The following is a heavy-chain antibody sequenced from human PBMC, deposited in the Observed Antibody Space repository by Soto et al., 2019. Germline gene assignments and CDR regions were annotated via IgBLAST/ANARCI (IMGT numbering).Heavy chain of an antibody. CDR2: IEQDGSEK. Sequence: PGGSLRLSCAASGFTFSSYWMSWVRQAPGKGLEWVANIEQDGSEKYYVDSVKGRFTISRDNAKNSLYLQMNSLRAEDTAVYYCARVAPNYDFWSGYPPPEFWFDPWGQGTLVTVSS. V-gene: IGHV3-7*05. J-gene: IGHJ5*02. D-gene: IGHD3-3*01. CDR1: GFTFSSYW. CDR3: ARVAPNYDFWSGYPPPEFWFDP.